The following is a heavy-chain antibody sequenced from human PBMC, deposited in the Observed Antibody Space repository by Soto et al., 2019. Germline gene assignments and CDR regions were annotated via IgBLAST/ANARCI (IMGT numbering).Heavy chain of an antibody. CDR2: INHSGST. J-gene: IGHJ5*02. D-gene: IGHD3-3*01. V-gene: IGHV4-34*01. CDR1: GGSFSGYY. Sequence: SETLSLTCAVYGGSFSGYYWSWIRQPPGKGLEWIGEINHSGSTNYNPSLKSRVTISVDTSKNQFSLKLSSVTAADTAVYYCAREGRITIFGVVYNWFDPWDQGTLVTVSS. CDR3: AREGRITIFGVVYNWFDP.